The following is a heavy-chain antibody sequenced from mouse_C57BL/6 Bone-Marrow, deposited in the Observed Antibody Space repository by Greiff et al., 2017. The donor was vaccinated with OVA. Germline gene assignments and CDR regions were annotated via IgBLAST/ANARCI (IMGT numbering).Heavy chain of an antibody. CDR3: ARGGYYGNYVGYFDV. J-gene: IGHJ1*03. V-gene: IGHV1-26*01. CDR2: INPNNGGT. D-gene: IGHD2-1*01. Sequence: VQLQQSGPELVKPGASVKISCKASGYTFTDYYMNWVKQSHGKSLEWIGDINPNNGGTSYNQKFKGKATLTVDKSSSTAYMELRSLISEDSAVYYCARGGYYGNYVGYFDVWGTGTTVTVSS. CDR1: GYTFTDYY.